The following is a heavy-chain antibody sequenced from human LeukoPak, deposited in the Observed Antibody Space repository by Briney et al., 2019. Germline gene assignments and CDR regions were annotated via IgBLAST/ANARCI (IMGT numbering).Heavy chain of an antibody. CDR1: GYTFTSYV. CDR3: ARDRGGTGDLDY. CDR2: INVGNGDT. D-gene: IGHD1-1*01. Sequence: GASVKVSCKASGYTFTSYVMHWVRRAPGQRLEWMGWINVGNGDTKYSQRFQGRVTIARDTSANTAYMELSSLRSEGTAVYYCARDRGGTGDLDYWGQGTLVTVSS. V-gene: IGHV1-3*01. J-gene: IGHJ4*02.